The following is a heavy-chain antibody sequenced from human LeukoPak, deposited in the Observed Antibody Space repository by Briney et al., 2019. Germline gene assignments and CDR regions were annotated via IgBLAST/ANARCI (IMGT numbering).Heavy chain of an antibody. CDR3: ARHVGYSSGFDY. V-gene: IGHV4-59*08. CDR1: GGSISSYY. D-gene: IGHD5-18*01. J-gene: IGHJ4*02. CDR2: IYYSGST. Sequence: PSETLSLTCTVSGGSISSYYWSWIRQPPGKGLEWIGYIYYSGSTNYNPSLKSRVTISVDTSKNQFSLKLSSVTAADTAVYSCARHVGYSSGFDYWGQGTLVTVSS.